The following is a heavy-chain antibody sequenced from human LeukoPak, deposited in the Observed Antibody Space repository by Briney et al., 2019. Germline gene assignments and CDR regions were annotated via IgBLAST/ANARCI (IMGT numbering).Heavy chain of an antibody. CDR1: GGSFSGYY. J-gene: IGHJ4*02. CDR2: INHSGST. D-gene: IGHD3-16*02. Sequence: PSETLSLTCAVYGGSFSGYYWSWIRQPPGKGLEWIGEINHSGSTNYNPSLKSRVTISVDTSKNQFSLKLSSVTAADTAVYYCAWGARTYYDYVWGSYRYTVGFDYWGQGTLVTVSS. V-gene: IGHV4-34*01. CDR3: AWGARTYYDYVWGSYRYTVGFDY.